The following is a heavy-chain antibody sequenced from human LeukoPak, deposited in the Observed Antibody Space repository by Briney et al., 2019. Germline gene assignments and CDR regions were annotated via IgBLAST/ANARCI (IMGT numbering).Heavy chain of an antibody. J-gene: IGHJ4*02. Sequence: VAAVKGSCKASGGTFSSYAISWVRRAPGQGLEWMGGIIPIFGTANYAQKFQGRVTITADESTSTAYMELSSLRSEDTAVYYCARGPYDFWSGYYFYWGQGTLVTVSS. D-gene: IGHD3-3*01. V-gene: IGHV1-69*13. CDR1: GGTFSSYA. CDR3: ARGPYDFWSGYYFY. CDR2: IIPIFGTA.